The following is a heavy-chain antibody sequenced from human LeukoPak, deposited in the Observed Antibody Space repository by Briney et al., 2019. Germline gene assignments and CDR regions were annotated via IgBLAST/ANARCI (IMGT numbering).Heavy chain of an antibody. CDR3: VNLGYSD. CDR1: GFSFSAAW. Sequence: GSLRLSCEASGFSFSAAWMTWVRQAPGKGLEWVATIKNDGSDKYYVDSVKGRFTLSRDNAKNSVYLQMNSLRVEDTAVYHCVNLGYSDGGQGTLVTVSS. V-gene: IGHV3-7*01. D-gene: IGHD5-12*01. CDR2: IKNDGSDK. J-gene: IGHJ4*02.